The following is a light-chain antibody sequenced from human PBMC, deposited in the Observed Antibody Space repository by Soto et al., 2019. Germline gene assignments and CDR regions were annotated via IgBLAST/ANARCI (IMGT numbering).Light chain of an antibody. J-gene: IGLJ2*01. CDR1: SSDVGSYNF. CDR2: DVI. CDR3: SSYGSLNSFIL. V-gene: IGLV2-8*01. Sequence: QSALTQPPSASGSPGQSVTISCTGTSSDVGSYNFVSWYQHHPGKAPKLILYDVIKRPSGVPDRFSGSKSGNTASLTVSGLQDEDAADYCCSSYGSLNSFILFGGGTKLTVL.